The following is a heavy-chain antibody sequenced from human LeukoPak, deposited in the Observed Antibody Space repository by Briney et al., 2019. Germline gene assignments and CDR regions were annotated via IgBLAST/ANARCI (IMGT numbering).Heavy chain of an antibody. D-gene: IGHD1-26*01. CDR2: IYTSGST. CDR3: ARGVYGSYGGDYYYYMDV. Sequence: PSETLSLTCTVSGGSISSHYWSWIRQPAGKGLEWIGRIYTSGSTNYNPSLKSRVTMSVDTSKNQFSLKLSSVTAADTAVYYCARGVYGSYGGDYYYYMDVWGKGTTVTVSS. V-gene: IGHV4-4*07. CDR1: GGSISSHY. J-gene: IGHJ6*03.